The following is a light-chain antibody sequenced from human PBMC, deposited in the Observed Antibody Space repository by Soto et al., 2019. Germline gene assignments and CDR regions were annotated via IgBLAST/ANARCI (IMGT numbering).Light chain of an antibody. CDR1: SGHSSYA. V-gene: IGLV4-69*01. J-gene: IGLJ2*01. Sequence: QSVLTQSPSASASLGASVKLTCTLSSGHSSYAIAWHQQQPEKGPRYLMKLDSDGSHTKGDAIPDRFSGSSSGAERYLTISSLQSEDEADYYCQTWGTGIHVVLGG. CDR2: LDSDGSH. CDR3: QTWGTGIHVV.